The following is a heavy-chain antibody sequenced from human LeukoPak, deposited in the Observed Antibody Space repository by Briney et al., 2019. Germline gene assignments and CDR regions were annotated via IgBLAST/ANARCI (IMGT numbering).Heavy chain of an antibody. J-gene: IGHJ4*02. Sequence: PGGSLRLSCAASGFIFSDYTMTWVRQAPGKGLEWVSSISNSGTCIYYADSVKGRFTISRDNAKNSLYLQMSSLRDEDTAVYYCARLGSSGLYWGQGTLVTVSS. CDR1: GFIFSDYT. CDR2: ISNSGTCI. CDR3: ARLGSSGLY. D-gene: IGHD3-22*01. V-gene: IGHV3-21*01.